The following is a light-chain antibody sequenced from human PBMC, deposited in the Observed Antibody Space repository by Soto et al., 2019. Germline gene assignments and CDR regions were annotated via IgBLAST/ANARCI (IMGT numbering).Light chain of an antibody. CDR1: SSNIGAYYD. CDR2: GNN. J-gene: IGLJ1*01. Sequence: QSVLTQQPSVSGAPGQRVTISCTGSSSNIGAYYDVHWYQQLPGTAPKLLIYGNNNRPSGVPDRFSGSKSGTSASLAITGLQADDEADYYCQSYDSSLSAHVFGTGTKLTVL. V-gene: IGLV1-40*01. CDR3: QSYDSSLSAHV.